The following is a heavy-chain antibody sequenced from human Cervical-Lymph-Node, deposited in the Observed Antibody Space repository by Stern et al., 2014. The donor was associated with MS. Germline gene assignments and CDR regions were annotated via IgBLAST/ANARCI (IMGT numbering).Heavy chain of an antibody. D-gene: IGHD6-13*01. J-gene: IGHJ5*02. CDR1: GGTFSKFP. CDR3: ALSSETSDRWYSLGYDL. V-gene: IGHV1-69*01. CDR2: IFPVFGTP. Sequence: QMQLVLSGAEVTKPGSSVTVSCTASGGTFSKFPSSWVRQAPGHGLEWMGGIFPVFGTPTYAQEFRGRFTITADVSTSTVYMELSSLRSDDTAVYYCALSSETSDRWYSLGYDLWGQGTLVTVSS.